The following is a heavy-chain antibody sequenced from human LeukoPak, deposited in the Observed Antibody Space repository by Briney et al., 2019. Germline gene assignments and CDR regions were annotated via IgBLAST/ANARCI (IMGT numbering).Heavy chain of an antibody. J-gene: IGHJ4*02. CDR3: ARGGLSGLTMTYYFDY. V-gene: IGHV1-2*02. Sequence: ASVKVSCKASGYTFTGYYMHWVRQAPGQGLEWMGWINPNSGGTNYAQKLQGRVTMTTDTSTSTAYMELRSLRSDDTAVYYCARGGLSGLTMTYYFDYWGQGTLVTVSS. CDR2: INPNSGGT. D-gene: IGHD2-2*01. CDR1: GYTFTGYY.